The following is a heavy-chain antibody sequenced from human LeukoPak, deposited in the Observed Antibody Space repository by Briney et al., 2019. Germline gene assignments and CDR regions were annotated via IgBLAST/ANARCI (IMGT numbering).Heavy chain of an antibody. J-gene: IGHJ4*02. Sequence: PSETLSLTCTVSGGSISSYYWSWIRQPPGKGLEWIGYIYYSGSTNHNPSLKSRVTISVDTSKNQFSLKLSSVTAADTAVYYCASSEFNSWYNYWGQGTLVTVSS. CDR3: ASSEFNSWYNY. V-gene: IGHV4-59*01. D-gene: IGHD6-13*01. CDR1: GGSISSYY. CDR2: IYYSGST.